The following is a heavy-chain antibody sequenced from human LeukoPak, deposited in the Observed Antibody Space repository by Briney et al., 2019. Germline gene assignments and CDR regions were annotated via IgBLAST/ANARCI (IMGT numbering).Heavy chain of an antibody. CDR1: GLTFSSYT. D-gene: IGHD3-9*01. Sequence: GGSLRLSCAASGLTFSSYTMNWVRQAPGKGLELVSSITSSSSYIYYTDSAKGRFTISRDNAKNSLFLQMNSLRAEDTAVYYCARVLSGTLTFDHWGQGTLVAVSS. V-gene: IGHV3-21*01. CDR2: ITSSSSYI. CDR3: ARVLSGTLTFDH. J-gene: IGHJ4*02.